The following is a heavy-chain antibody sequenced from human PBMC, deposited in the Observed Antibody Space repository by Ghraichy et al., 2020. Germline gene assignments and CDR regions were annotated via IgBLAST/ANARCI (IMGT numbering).Heavy chain of an antibody. V-gene: IGHV3-9*01. CDR2: ISWNSGSI. J-gene: IGHJ6*02. CDR1: GFTFDDYA. Sequence: GGSLRLSCAASGFTFDDYAMHWVRQAPGKGLEWVSGISWNSGSIGYADSVKGRFTISRDNAKNSLYLQMNSLRAEDTALYYCAKDSGSQYALGGNGMDVWGQGTTVTVSS. CDR3: AKDSGSQYALGGNGMDV. D-gene: IGHD2-15*01.